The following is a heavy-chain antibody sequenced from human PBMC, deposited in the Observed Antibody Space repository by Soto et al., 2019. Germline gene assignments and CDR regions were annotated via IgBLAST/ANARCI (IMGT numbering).Heavy chain of an antibody. D-gene: IGHD3-3*01. CDR3: ARVEEWLPNRNWFDP. J-gene: IGHJ5*02. V-gene: IGHV1-69*06. CDR1: GGTFSSYA. CDR2: IIPIFGTA. Sequence: SVKVSCKASGGTFSSYAISWVRQAPGQGLEWMGGIIPIFGTANYAQKFRGRVTITADKSTSTAYMELSSLRSEDTAVYYCARVEEWLPNRNWFDPWGQGTLVTVSS.